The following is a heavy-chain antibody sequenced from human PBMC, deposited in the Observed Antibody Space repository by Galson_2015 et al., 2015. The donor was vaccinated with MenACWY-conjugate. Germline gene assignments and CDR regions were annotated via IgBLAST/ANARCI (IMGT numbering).Heavy chain of an antibody. V-gene: IGHV3-33*01. Sequence: SLRLSCAASGFTFSSYGMHWVRQAPGKGLEWVAVIWSDGSNKYSADSVKGRFTISRDNSKNTLYLQMNSLRAEDTSVYYCARDYCSSTSCYFDDCGQATLGTVSS. J-gene: IGHJ4*02. CDR1: GFTFSSYG. D-gene: IGHD2-2*01. CDR2: IWSDGSNK. CDR3: ARDYCSSTSCYFDD.